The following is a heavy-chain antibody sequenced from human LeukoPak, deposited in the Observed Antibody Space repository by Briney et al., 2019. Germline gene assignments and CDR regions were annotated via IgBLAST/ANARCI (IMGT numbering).Heavy chain of an antibody. CDR1: GGSISSYY. Sequence: KASETLSLTCTVSGGSISSYYWSWIRQPPGKGLEWIGYIYNSGRTNYNHSLKSRVTISEDTSNNQFSLKLSSVTAADTAVYYCARALRLWGGNSGIAFDIWGQGTMVTVSS. D-gene: IGHD4-23*01. V-gene: IGHV4-59*01. CDR2: IYNSGRT. J-gene: IGHJ3*02. CDR3: ARALRLWGGNSGIAFDI.